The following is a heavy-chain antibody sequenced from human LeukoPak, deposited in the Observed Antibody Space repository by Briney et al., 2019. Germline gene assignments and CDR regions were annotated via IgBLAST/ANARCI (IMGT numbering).Heavy chain of an antibody. Sequence: GGSLRLSCAASGFNFSSYGMHWVRQTPGKGLEWLTFMRYVGSYKTYVDSVKGRFTISRDNSKNTVYLQMNSLKTDHTAVYYCPKTRSGSAYFFDLWAQGPLVSV. CDR2: MRYVGSYK. V-gene: IGHV3-30*02. CDR1: GFNFSSYG. CDR3: PKTRSGSAYFFDL. J-gene: IGHJ4*02. D-gene: IGHD1-26*01.